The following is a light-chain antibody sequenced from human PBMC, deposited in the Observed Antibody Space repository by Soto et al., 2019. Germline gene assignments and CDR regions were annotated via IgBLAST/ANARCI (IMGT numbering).Light chain of an antibody. Sequence: DIQMTQSPSTLSASVGDRVTITCRASQSIGSWLAWYQQKPGKAPTLLIYKASSLKSEVPSRFSGSGFGTDFTLTISSLQPDDFATYYCQQYDSYVTFGQGTKLEIK. CDR3: QQYDSYVT. J-gene: IGKJ2*01. CDR1: QSIGSW. V-gene: IGKV1-5*03. CDR2: KAS.